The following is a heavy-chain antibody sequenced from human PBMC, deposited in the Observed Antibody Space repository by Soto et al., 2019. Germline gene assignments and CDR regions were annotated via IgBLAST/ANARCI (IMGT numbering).Heavy chain of an antibody. V-gene: IGHV4-61*08. D-gene: IGHD6-19*01. CDR3: ARGFSSVSMDA. CDR2: IYSSGSA. CDR1: GDSVSSGGNY. J-gene: IGHJ6*02. Sequence: PSETLSLTCTVSGDSVSSGGNYWSWIRQPPGKGLEWIGYIYSSGSANYNPSLKSRVTISRDTSKNQISLKVASVTAADTAGYYCARGFSSVSMDAWGQGTTVTVSS.